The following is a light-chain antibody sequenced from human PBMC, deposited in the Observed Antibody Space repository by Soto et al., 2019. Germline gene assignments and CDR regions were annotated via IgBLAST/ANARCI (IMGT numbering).Light chain of an antibody. CDR3: QQYTNYLT. CDR1: QSISTW. CDR2: GAS. V-gene: IGKV1-5*01. Sequence: DIPMTQSPSTLSASVGDRVTITCRASQSISTWLAWYQQKPGKAPKVLIYGASSLESGVPSRFSGSGSGTEFPLTISSLQPDDFATYYCQQYTNYLTFGPGTKVDIK. J-gene: IGKJ3*01.